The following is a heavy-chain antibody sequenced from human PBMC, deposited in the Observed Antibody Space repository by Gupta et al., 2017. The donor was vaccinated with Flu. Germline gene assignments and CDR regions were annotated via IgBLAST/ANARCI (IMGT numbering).Heavy chain of an antibody. CDR2: ISYDGSNK. D-gene: IGHD5-24*01. CDR1: GFIFSNYG. V-gene: IGHV3-30*18. J-gene: IGHJ6*02. CDR3: AKDWKWNYNNYGMNV. Sequence: QEQVVESGGGVVQPGRSLRLSCAASGFIFSNYGMHWVRQAPGKGLEWVAVISYDGSNKYYADSVKGRFTISRDNSKNTLYLQMNSLRTEDTAVYHCAKDWKWNYNNYGMNVWGQGTTVTVSS.